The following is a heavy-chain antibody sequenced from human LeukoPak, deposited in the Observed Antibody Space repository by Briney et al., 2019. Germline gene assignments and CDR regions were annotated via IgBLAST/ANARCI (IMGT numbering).Heavy chain of an antibody. CDR2: ISAYNGNT. CDR1: GYTFTSYG. CDR3: ARDPKYSSSATNNWFDP. J-gene: IGHJ5*02. V-gene: IGHV1-18*01. D-gene: IGHD6-6*01. Sequence: GASVKVSCKASGYTFTSYGISWVRQAPGQGLEWMGWISAYNGNTNYAQKLQGRVTMTTDTSTSTAYMELRSLRSDDTAVYYCARDPKYSSSATNNWFDPWGQGTLVTVSS.